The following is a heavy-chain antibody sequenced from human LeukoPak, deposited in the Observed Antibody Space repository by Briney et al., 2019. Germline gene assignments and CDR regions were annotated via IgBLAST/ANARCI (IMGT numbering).Heavy chain of an antibody. CDR1: GDSVSSNSAA. V-gene: IGHV6-1*01. J-gene: IGHJ4*02. CDR3: GIPIIGHYIDY. D-gene: IGHD2-2*01. Sequence: LSQPLTLTCAISGDSVSSNSAAWNWIRQSPSRGLEWLGRTYDSTKWSNDYAISRISRITVNPNTSKNQLSLQLNSVTPEETAGDYCGIPIIGHYIDYWGQGTLVTVSS. CDR2: TYDSTKWSN.